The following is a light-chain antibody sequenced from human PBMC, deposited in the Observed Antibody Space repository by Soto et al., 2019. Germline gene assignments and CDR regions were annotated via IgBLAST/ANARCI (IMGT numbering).Light chain of an antibody. V-gene: IGLV1-44*01. CDR2: DDD. CDR1: NSNIGGNT. J-gene: IGLJ3*02. CDR3: QSYDRSLSASWV. Sequence: QSVLTQPPSASGTPGQRVTISCSGSNSNIGGNTVHWYQHLPGTAPKLLIYDDDQRPSGVPDRFSGSKSGTSASLAITGLQAEDEADYYCQSYDRSLSASWVFGGGTKVTVL.